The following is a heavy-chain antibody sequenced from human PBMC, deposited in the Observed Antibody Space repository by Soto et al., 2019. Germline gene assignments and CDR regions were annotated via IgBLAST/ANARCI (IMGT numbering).Heavy chain of an antibody. J-gene: IGHJ5*02. CDR1: GFTFSSYE. D-gene: IGHD3-10*01. CDR3: ARDVIRKASNWLDP. CDR2: ISSSGSTI. V-gene: IGHV3-48*03. Sequence: GGSLRLSCAASGFTFSSYEMNWVRQAPGKGLEWVSYISSSGSTIYYADSVKGRFTISRDNAKNSLYLQMNSLRAEDTAVYYCARDVIRKASNWLDPWGQGTLVTVSS.